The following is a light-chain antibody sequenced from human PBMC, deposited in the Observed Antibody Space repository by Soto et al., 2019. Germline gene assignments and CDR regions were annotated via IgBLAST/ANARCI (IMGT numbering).Light chain of an antibody. CDR1: QDISTF. CDR3: QQTSVYPRT. V-gene: IGKV1-12*01. Sequence: IQMTQSPSSVSACVGDRVTITCRASQDISTFLAWYRQTPGKAPTLLIRGASTLHSGVPSRFSGSGSGTDFTLTVSSLQPEDFATYFCQQTSVYPRTFGQGTKADIK. CDR2: GAS. J-gene: IGKJ2*01.